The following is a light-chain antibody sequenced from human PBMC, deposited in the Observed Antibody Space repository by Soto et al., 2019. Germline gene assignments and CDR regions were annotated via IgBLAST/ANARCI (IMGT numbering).Light chain of an antibody. V-gene: IGLV2-14*01. Sequence: QSVLTQPASVSGSPGQSIIISCTGTSSDVGGYNYVSWYQQHPGKAPKFMIYDVSNRPSGVSNRFSGSKSGNTASLTISGLQAEDEADYYCSSYTTSNTRQIVFGTGTRSPS. CDR3: SSYTTSNTRQIV. J-gene: IGLJ1*01. CDR2: DVS. CDR1: SSDVGGYNY.